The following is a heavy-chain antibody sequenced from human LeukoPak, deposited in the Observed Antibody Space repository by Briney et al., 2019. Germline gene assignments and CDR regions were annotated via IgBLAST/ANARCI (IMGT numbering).Heavy chain of an antibody. CDR2: IIPILGIA. V-gene: IGHV1-69*04. CDR3: ASSYYDSSGYYN. D-gene: IGHD3-22*01. CDR1: GYTFTSYG. Sequence: SVKVSCKASGYTFTSYGISWVRQAPGQGLEWMGRIIPILGIANYAQKFQGRVTITADKSTSTAYMELSSLRSEDAAVYYCASSYYDSSGYYNWGQGTLVTVSS. J-gene: IGHJ4*02.